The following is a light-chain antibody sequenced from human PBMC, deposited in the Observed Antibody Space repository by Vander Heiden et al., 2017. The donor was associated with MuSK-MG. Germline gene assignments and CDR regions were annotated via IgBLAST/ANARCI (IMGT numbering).Light chain of an antibody. Sequence: IEMTQSPSSLSASVGARVTIPCRASQRISSYLNWYQQKPGKAPKLLIYSASSLQSGVPSRFSGSGSGTDFTLTISRLQPEDFATYYCQQSNRTSYTFGQGTKLEIK. CDR3: QQSNRTSYT. CDR2: SAS. V-gene: IGKV1-39*01. CDR1: QRISSY. J-gene: IGKJ2*01.